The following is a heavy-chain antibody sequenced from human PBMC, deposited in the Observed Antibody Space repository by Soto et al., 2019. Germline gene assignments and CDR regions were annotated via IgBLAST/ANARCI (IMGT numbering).Heavy chain of an antibody. Sequence: GGSLRLSCATSGFTLNDYAMFWVRQTPGKGLEWGSGISRSGGTTYYADSVRGRFTISRDESANTLCLQMNSLGAEDTAIYYFAKDRSGDYVGGFRMWGQGTLVNFSS. D-gene: IGHD6-25*01. V-gene: IGHV3-23*01. CDR1: GFTLNDYA. CDR3: AKDRSGDYVGGFRM. J-gene: IGHJ4*03. CDR2: ISRSGGTT.